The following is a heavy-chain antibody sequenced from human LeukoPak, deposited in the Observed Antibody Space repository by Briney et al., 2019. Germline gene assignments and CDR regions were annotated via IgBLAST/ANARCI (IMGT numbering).Heavy chain of an antibody. CDR1: GGSISSYY. CDR2: IYYSGST. Sequence: SETLSLTCTVSGGSISSYYWSWIRQPPGKGLEWIGYIYYSGSTNYNPSLKSRVTISVDTSKNQFSPKLSSVTAADTAVYYCARDGGYCSGGSCYSGFDYWGQGALVTVSS. CDR3: ARDGGYCSGGSCYSGFDY. D-gene: IGHD2-15*01. V-gene: IGHV4-59*01. J-gene: IGHJ4*02.